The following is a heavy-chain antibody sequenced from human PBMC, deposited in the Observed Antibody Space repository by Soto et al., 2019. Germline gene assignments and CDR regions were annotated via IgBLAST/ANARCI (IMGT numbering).Heavy chain of an antibody. CDR1: GFTFSSYG. Sequence: GGSLRLSCAASGFTFSSYGMHWVRQAPGKGLEWVAVISYDGSNKYYADSVKGRFTISRDNSKNTLYLQMNSLRAEDTAVYYCAKDLVGATTVYWGQGTLVTVSS. V-gene: IGHV3-30*18. CDR3: AKDLVGATTVY. J-gene: IGHJ4*02. CDR2: ISYDGSNK. D-gene: IGHD1-26*01.